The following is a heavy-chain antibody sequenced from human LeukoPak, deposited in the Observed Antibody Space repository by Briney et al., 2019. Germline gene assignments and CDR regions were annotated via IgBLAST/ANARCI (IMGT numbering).Heavy chain of an antibody. CDR2: ISPEDSDT. J-gene: IGHJ4*02. D-gene: IGHD3-16*01. V-gene: IGHV5-51*01. CDR1: GYRFTDYW. Sequence: GESLKISCKGSGYRFTDYWIGWVRQTPGKGLEWMGIISPEDSDTRYSPAFQGQVTISADESISTAYLKWSSLTASESALYYCARYRGDYVSRRSAFDYWGQGTLVTVSS. CDR3: ARYRGDYVSRRSAFDY.